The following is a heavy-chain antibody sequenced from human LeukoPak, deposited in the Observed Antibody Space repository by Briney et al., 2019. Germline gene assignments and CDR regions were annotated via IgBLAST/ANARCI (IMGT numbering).Heavy chain of an antibody. CDR3: AKDTNYYASGSYYMAL. CDR2: IKQDRSEK. CDR1: GFTFSNYW. D-gene: IGHD3-10*01. J-gene: IGHJ4*02. V-gene: IGHV3-7*01. Sequence: GGSLRLSCAASGFTFSNYWMSWVRQAPGKGLEWVANIKQDRSEKYYVDSVKGRFTISRDNAKNSLYLQMNSLRAEDTAVYFCAKDTNYYASGSYYMALWGQGTLVTVSS.